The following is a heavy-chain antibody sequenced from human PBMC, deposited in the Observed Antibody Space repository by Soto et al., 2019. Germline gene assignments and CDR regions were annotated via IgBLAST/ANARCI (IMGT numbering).Heavy chain of an antibody. V-gene: IGHV3-33*01. CDR1: GFTFSSYA. CDR3: AREEIAAAGALMSYFDY. D-gene: IGHD6-13*01. Sequence: GGSMRLSCVAYGFTFSSYARHWVRQAAGKGLEWVAVVWYDGTNKYYADSVKVRFTISRDNSKNTLYLQMNSLRAEDTAVYYCAREEIAAAGALMSYFDYWGQGTLVTVSS. CDR2: VWYDGTNK. J-gene: IGHJ4*02.